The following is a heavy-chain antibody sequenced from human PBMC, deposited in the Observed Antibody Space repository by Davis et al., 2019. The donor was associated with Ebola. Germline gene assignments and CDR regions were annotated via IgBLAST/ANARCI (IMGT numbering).Heavy chain of an antibody. D-gene: IGHD2-21*02. CDR3: ARDRGDSYYYYYGMDV. CDR1: GYTFTSYY. J-gene: IGHJ6*02. V-gene: IGHV1-46*01. CDR2: INPSGGST. Sequence: ASVKVPCKASGYTFTSYYMHWVRQAPGQGLEWMGIINPSGGSTSYAQKFQGRVTMTRDTSTSTVYMELSSLRSEDTAVYYCARDRGDSYYYYYGMDVWGQGTTVTVSS.